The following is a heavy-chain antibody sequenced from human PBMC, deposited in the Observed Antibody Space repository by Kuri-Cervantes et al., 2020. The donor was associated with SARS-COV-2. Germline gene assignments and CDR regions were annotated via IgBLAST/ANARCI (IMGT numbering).Heavy chain of an antibody. J-gene: IGHJ5*02. V-gene: IGHV4-39*01. CDR1: GGSISSSSYY. Sequence: GSLRLSCTVSGGSISSSSYYWGWIRQPPGKGLEWIGSIYYSGSTYYNPSLKSRVTISVDTSKNQFSLKLSSVTAADTAVYYCATSTTMVRGNWFDPWGQGTLVTVSS. CDR2: IYYSGST. CDR3: ATSTTMVRGNWFDP. D-gene: IGHD3-10*01.